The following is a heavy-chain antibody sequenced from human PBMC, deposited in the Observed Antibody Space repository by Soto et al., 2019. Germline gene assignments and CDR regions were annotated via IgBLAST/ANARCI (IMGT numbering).Heavy chain of an antibody. V-gene: IGHV1-69*02. D-gene: IGHD2-15*01. CDR3: ARGYCSGGSRWNWFDP. CDR2: IIPILGIA. J-gene: IGHJ5*02. CDR1: GGTFSSYT. Sequence: QVQLVQSGAEVKKPGSSVKVSCKASGGTFSSYTISWVRQAPGQGLEWMGRIIPILGIANYAQKFQGRVTITADKSTSRAYMELSSMRSEDTAVYYWARGYCSGGSRWNWFDPWGQGTLVTVS.